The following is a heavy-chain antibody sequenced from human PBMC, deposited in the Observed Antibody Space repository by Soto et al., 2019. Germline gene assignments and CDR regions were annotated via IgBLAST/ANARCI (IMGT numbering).Heavy chain of an antibody. CDR3: ARDFSYYYDSSGSEPDY. V-gene: IGHV3-21*01. Sequence: PGGSLRLSCTASRFTFSSYSMNWVRQAPGKGLEWVSSISSSSSYIYYADSVKGRFTISRDNAKNSLYLQMNSLRAEDTAVYYCARDFSYYYDSSGSEPDYWGQGTLVTVSS. J-gene: IGHJ4*02. D-gene: IGHD3-22*01. CDR1: RFTFSSYS. CDR2: ISSSSSYI.